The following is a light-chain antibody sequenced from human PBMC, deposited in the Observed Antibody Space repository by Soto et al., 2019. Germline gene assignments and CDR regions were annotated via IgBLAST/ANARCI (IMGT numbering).Light chain of an antibody. CDR1: QTIRNSY. J-gene: IGKJ5*01. CDR3: QQYGSSPIT. CDR2: GAS. Sequence: EIVLTQSPGTLSLSPRDRATLSCRASQTIRNSYLAWYQQKPGQAPRLLIYGASTRATGIPDRFDGIGSGTDFTLTISRLEPEDVAVYYCQQYGSSPITFGQGTRLEIK. V-gene: IGKV3-20*01.